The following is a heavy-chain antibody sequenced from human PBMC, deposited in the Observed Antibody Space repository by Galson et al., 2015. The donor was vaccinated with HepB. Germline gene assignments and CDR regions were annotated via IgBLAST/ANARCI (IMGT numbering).Heavy chain of an antibody. Sequence: SVKVSCKASGITFSSSAVQWVRQARGQRLEWIGWIVVASGNTNYAQKVQERVSITRDMSTSTAYMELSSLRSEDTAVYYCAASGKNRPYCSDSRCSDVDYYYAMDVWGQGTTVTVSS. CDR1: GITFSSSA. V-gene: IGHV1-58*01. J-gene: IGHJ6*02. D-gene: IGHD2-2*01. CDR3: AASGKNRPYCSDSRCSDVDYYYAMDV. CDR2: IVVASGNT.